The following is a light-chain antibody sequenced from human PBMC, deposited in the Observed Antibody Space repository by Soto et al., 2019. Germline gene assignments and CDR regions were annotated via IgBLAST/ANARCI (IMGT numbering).Light chain of an antibody. J-gene: IGKJ1*01. CDR1: QTLSSRH. CDR2: GSS. Sequence: VLTQSPGTLSLSPGERATLSCRASQTLSSRHLAWYQQKPGQAPRLLIYGSSSRATGIPDRFSGSGSGTDFTLTISTLEPEDFAIYYCQQYGYSRTFGQGTRWISN. CDR3: QQYGYSRT. V-gene: IGKV3-20*01.